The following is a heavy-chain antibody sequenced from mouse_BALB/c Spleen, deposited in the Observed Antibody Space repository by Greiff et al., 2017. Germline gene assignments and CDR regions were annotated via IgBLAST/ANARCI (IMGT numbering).Heavy chain of an antibody. CDR3: VRPYGNNEAWFAY. Sequence: EVQLVESGGGLVQPKGSLKLSCAASGFTFNTYAMNWVRQAPGKGLEWVARIRSKSNNYATYYADSVKDRITISRDDSQSMLYLQMNNLKTEDTAMYYCVRPYGNNEAWFAYWGQGTLVTVSA. CDR1: GFTFNTYA. V-gene: IGHV10-1*02. J-gene: IGHJ3*01. D-gene: IGHD2-1*01. CDR2: IRSKSNNYAT.